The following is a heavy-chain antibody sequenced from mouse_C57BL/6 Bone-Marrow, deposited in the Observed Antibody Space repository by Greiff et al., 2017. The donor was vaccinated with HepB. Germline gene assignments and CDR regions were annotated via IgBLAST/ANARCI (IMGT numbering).Heavy chain of an antibody. CDR2: ISSGSSTI. V-gene: IGHV5-17*01. CDR3: ARLGGYYTMDY. J-gene: IGHJ4*01. CDR1: GFTFSDYG. Sequence: LMESGGGLVKPGGSLKLSCAASGFTFSDYGMHWVRQAPEKGLEWVAYISSGSSTIYYADTVKGRFTISRDNAKNTLFLQMTSLRSEDTAMYYCARLGGYYTMDYWGQGTSVTVSS.